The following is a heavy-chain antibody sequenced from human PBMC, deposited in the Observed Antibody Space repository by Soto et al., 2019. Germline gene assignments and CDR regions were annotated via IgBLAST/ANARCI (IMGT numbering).Heavy chain of an antibody. Sequence: PSETLSLTCTVSGGSIRGHYWIWIRQPPGEGMEWIGYIFYSGSTTYNNNPSLKSRVSISVDTSKNQFYLRLSSVTPADTAVYYCARVGSSGWSPDYWGQGTLVTASS. D-gene: IGHD6-19*01. CDR3: ARVGSSGWSPDY. V-gene: IGHV4-59*11. CDR1: GGSIRGHY. CDR2: IFYSGSTTY. J-gene: IGHJ4*02.